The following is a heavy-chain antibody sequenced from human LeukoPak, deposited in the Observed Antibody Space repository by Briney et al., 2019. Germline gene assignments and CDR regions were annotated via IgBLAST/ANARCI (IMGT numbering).Heavy chain of an antibody. Sequence: GGSLRLSCAASGFTFSSYEMNWVRQAPGKGLEWVSSISSSSSYIYYADSVKGRFTISRDNAKNSLYLQMNSLRAEDTAVYYCARGMITFGGVIADDAFDIWGQGTMVTVSS. CDR1: GFTFSSYE. V-gene: IGHV3-21*01. D-gene: IGHD3-16*02. CDR3: ARGMITFGGVIADDAFDI. CDR2: ISSSSSYI. J-gene: IGHJ3*02.